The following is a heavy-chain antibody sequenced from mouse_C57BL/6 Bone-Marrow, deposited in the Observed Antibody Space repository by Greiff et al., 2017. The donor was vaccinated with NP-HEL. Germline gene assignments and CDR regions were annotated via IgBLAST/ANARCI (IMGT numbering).Heavy chain of an antibody. CDR1: EYEFPSHD. Sequence: EVMLVESGGGLVQPGESLKLSCESNEYEFPSHDMSWVRKTPEKRLELVAAINSDGGRTYYPDTMERRVIISRDNTKKTLYPQVSSLRSEDTALYYCARLSYGTRYWYCDVWGTGTTVTVSS. CDR3: ARLSYGTRYWYCDV. J-gene: IGHJ1*03. D-gene: IGHD1-1*01. V-gene: IGHV5-2*01. CDR2: INSDGGRT.